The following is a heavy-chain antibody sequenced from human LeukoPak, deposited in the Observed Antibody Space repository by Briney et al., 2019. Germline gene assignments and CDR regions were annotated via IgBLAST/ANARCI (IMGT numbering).Heavy chain of an antibody. CDR3: AREVLVVAATYNWFDP. J-gene: IGHJ5*02. Sequence: ASVKVSCKASGYTFTVYYMHWVRQAPGQGLEWMGWINPNSGGTNYAQKFQGRVTMTRDTSISTAYMELNRLRSDDTAVYYCAREVLVVAATYNWFDPWGQGTLVTVSS. CDR2: INPNSGGT. CDR1: GYTFTVYY. V-gene: IGHV1-2*02. D-gene: IGHD2-15*01.